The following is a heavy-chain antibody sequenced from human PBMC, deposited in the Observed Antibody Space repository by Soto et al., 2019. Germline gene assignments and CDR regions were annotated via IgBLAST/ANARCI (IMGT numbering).Heavy chain of an antibody. CDR2: VFWDDYK. V-gene: IGHV2-5*02. J-gene: IGHJ5*01. CDR3: AHNFGGWGSYTGDRFDS. D-gene: IGHD3-16*01. Sequence: QITLKESGPTLVKPTQTLTLTCSCSGFSLTEIGGGVGWIRQPPGKPLQFLTLVFWDDYKRYQPSLRTRLTITQDTSKNQVVLTVANMDPVDTATYCCAHNFGGWGSYTGDRFDSWGQGTVVLVSS. CDR1: GFSLTEIGGG.